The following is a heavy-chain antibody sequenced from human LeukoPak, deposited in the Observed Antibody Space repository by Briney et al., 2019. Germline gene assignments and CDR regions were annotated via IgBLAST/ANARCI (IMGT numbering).Heavy chain of an antibody. CDR2: IYYSGST. CDR3: ARHPRNPDFDY. D-gene: IGHD1-14*01. J-gene: IGHJ4*02. CDR1: GGSIGSGNYY. V-gene: IGHV4-39*01. Sequence: SETLSLTCTVSGGSIGSGNYYWAWVRQPPGKGLEWIGSIYYSGSTYYSSSLKSRVTISKDTSKNQFSLKLSSVTAADTAVYYCARHPRNPDFDYWGQGTLVTVSS.